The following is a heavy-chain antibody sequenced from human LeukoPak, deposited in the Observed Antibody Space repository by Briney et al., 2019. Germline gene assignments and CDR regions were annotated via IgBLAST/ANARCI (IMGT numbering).Heavy chain of an antibody. V-gene: IGHV4-34*01. CDR3: ARASPSVVVPAATDY. CDR2: INHSGST. D-gene: IGHD2-2*01. CDR1: GGSFSGYY. J-gene: IGHJ4*02. Sequence: PSETLSLTCAVYGGSFSGYYWSWIRQPPGKGLEWIGEINHSGSTNYNPSLKSRVNISVDTSKNQFSLKLSSVTAADTAVYYCARASPSVVVPAATDYWGQGTLVTVSS.